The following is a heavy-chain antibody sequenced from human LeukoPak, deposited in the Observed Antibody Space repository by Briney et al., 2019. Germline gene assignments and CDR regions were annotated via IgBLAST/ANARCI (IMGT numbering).Heavy chain of an antibody. CDR2: IKSKTGGGTT. CDR3: TTDIPIITYYYGSGSYY. CDR1: GFTFSNAW. Sequence: GGSLRLSCAASGFTFSNAWMSWVRQARGKGLEWVGRIKSKTGGGTTDYAAPVKGRFTISRDDSKNTLYLQMNSLRTEDTAVYYCTTDIPIITYYYGSGSYYWGQGTLVTVSS. J-gene: IGHJ4*02. V-gene: IGHV3-15*01. D-gene: IGHD3-10*01.